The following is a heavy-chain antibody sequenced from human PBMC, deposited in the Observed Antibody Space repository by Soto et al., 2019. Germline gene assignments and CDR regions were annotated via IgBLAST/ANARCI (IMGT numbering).Heavy chain of an antibody. CDR1: GFTFSSYG. D-gene: IGHD3-16*01. J-gene: IGHJ4*02. V-gene: IGHV3-33*01. CDR3: ARRVRGTSSCEY. CDR2: IWSDGSIK. Sequence: QVQLVESGGGVVQPGRSLRLSCAASGFTFSSYGMHWVRQAPGKGLEWVAVIWSDGSIKYYADSVKGRFTISRDNSKNKLFLQITSLRPEDTALYYWARRVRGTSSCEYWGQGTLFTVSS.